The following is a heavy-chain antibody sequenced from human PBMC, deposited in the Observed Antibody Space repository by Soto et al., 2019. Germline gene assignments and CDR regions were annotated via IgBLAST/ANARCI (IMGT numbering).Heavy chain of an antibody. CDR2: ISAYNGNT. Sequence: GASVKVSCKASGYTFTSYGISWVRQAPGQGLEWMGWISAYNGNTNYAQKLQGRVTITTDTSTSTAYMELSSLRSEDTAVYYCARDSCGSNGVCYSLFDPWAQGTPVTVSS. CDR1: GYTFTSYG. D-gene: IGHD2-8*01. J-gene: IGHJ5*02. V-gene: IGHV1-18*01. CDR3: ARDSCGSNGVCYSLFDP.